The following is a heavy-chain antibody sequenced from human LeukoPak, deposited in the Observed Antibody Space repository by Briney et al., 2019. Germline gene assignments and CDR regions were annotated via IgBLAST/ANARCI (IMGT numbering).Heavy chain of an antibody. D-gene: IGHD5-24*01. CDR2: FNPSDGRA. Sequence: ASVKVSCKASGYTFTSYGISWVRQAPGQGLEWMGTFNPSDGRATYAQKFQGRITVTRDTSTSTVYMELSRLTSEDTAVYYCAREGGDGYKAGQYWGQGTLVTVSS. CDR1: GYTFTSYG. CDR3: AREGGDGYKAGQY. V-gene: IGHV1-46*01. J-gene: IGHJ4*02.